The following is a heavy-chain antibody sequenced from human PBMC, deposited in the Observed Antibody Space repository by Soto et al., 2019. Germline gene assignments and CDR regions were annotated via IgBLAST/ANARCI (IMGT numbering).Heavy chain of an antibody. CDR1: GGTFSTYS. V-gene: IGHV1-69*01. CDR2: IIPLCGTT. CDR3: ARGAFHASSRYFWCGP. J-gene: IGHJ5*02. Sequence: QVQLVQSGAEVRLPGSSVKVSCKASGGTFSTYSINWVRQAPGQGLEWMGGIIPLCGTTNYAQKFKGGVTIRADDSTSTAYMELSSLRDEDAAVYYYARGAFHASSRYFWCGPCCHVTLVTLSS. D-gene: IGHD3-10*01.